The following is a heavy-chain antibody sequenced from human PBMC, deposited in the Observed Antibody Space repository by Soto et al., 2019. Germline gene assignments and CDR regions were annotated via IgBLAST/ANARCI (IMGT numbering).Heavy chain of an antibody. J-gene: IGHJ4*02. CDR3: ARRVGYSYGYGFDY. CDR1: GGSISSFY. Sequence: QVQLQESGPGLVKPSETLSLTCTVSGGSISSFYWSWIRQPPGKGLEWIGYIYFSGSTNYNPSLKSPVTISVDTSKNRFSLKQSSVTAADTAVYYCARRVGYSYGYGFDYWGQGTLVTVSS. D-gene: IGHD5-18*01. V-gene: IGHV4-59*08. CDR2: IYFSGST.